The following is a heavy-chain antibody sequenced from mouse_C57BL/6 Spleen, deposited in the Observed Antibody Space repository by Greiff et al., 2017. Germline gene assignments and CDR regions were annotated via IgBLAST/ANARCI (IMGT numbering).Heavy chain of an antibody. CDR1: GFTFRDYG. Sequence: EVKLVESGGGLVKPGGSLKLSCAASGFTFRDYGMHWVRQAPEKGLEWVAYISSGSSTIYYADTVKGRFTISRDNAKNTLFLQMTSLRSEDTAMYYCARLRAMDYWGQGTSVTVSS. D-gene: IGHD2-12*01. CDR2: ISSGSSTI. CDR3: ARLRAMDY. V-gene: IGHV5-17*01. J-gene: IGHJ4*01.